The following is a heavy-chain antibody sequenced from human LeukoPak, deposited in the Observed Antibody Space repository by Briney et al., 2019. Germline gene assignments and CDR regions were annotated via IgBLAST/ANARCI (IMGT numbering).Heavy chain of an antibody. CDR1: GFKFSSYS. D-gene: IGHD2-15*01. V-gene: IGHV3-48*01. Sequence: GGSLRLSCAASGFKFSSYSMNWVRQAPGKGLEWVSYISASSNTIYYADSVKGRFTISRDNAKNSLYLQMNSLRAEDTAVYYCARGDCSGGSCYLSLTAIDYWGQGTLVTVSS. CDR3: ARGDCSGGSCYLSLTAIDY. J-gene: IGHJ4*02. CDR2: ISASSNTI.